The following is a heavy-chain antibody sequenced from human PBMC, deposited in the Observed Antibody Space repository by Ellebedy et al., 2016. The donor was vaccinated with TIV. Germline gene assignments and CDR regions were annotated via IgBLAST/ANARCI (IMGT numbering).Heavy chain of an antibody. V-gene: IGHV1-18*04. CDR2: ISAYNGNT. Sequence: ASVKVSCXASGYTFTGYYMHWVRQAPGQGLEWMGWISAYNGNTNYAQKLQGRVTMTTDTSTSTAYMELRSLRSDDTAVYYCARGRMDIDYWGQGTLVTVSS. CDR3: ARGRMDIDY. CDR1: GYTFTGYY. D-gene: IGHD2-2*03. J-gene: IGHJ4*02.